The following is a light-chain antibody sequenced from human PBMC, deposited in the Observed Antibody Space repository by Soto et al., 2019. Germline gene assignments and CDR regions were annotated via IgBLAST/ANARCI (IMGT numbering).Light chain of an antibody. CDR3: QQYDRSPLIT. J-gene: IGKJ4*01. CDR1: QTVNSND. Sequence: EIVLTQSPGTLSLSPGERATLSCRASQTVNSNDLAWYQQRAGQAPRLLIYGASTRAADIPDRFSGSGSGTDFTLTISRLEPEDFAVYYCQQYDRSPLITFGGGTKVEIK. V-gene: IGKV3-20*01. CDR2: GAS.